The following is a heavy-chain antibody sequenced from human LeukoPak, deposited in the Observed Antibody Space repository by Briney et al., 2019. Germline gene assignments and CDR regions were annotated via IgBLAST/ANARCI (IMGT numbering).Heavy chain of an antibody. D-gene: IGHD6-19*01. J-gene: IGHJ4*02. Sequence: SQTLSLTCAISGDSVSSNSAAWNWIRQSPSRGLEWLGRTYYRSKWYNDYAISVKSRITFNPDTSKNQFSLQLNSVTPENTAVYYCARVKDSSGWFFDYWGQGTLVTVSS. CDR2: TYYRSKWYN. V-gene: IGHV6-1*01. CDR1: GDSVSSNSAA. CDR3: ARVKDSSGWFFDY.